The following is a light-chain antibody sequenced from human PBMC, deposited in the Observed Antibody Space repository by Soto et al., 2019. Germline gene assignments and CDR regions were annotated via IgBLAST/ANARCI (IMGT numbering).Light chain of an antibody. CDR2: GAA. J-gene: IGKJ2*01. Sequence: EIVLTQSPGTLSLSPGGEATLSCRASQTVDSNYLAWYQQKPDQAPRLLIYGAASRAAAVPDRFRGSGSGTDFTRTISRLEPEDFAVYYCQQYGSSLLTFGQGTKLEIK. CDR1: QTVDSNY. CDR3: QQYGSSLLT. V-gene: IGKV3-20*01.